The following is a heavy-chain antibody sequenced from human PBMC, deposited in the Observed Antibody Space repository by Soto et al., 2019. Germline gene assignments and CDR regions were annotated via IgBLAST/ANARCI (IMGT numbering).Heavy chain of an antibody. CDR2: IKQDGSEK. CDR1: GFTFSSYW. Sequence: PGGSLRLSCAASGFTFSSYWMSWVRQAPGKGLEWVANIKQDGSEKYYVDYVKGRFTISRGNAKNSLYLQMNSLRAEDTAVYYCSRDPLKYCSSTSCLGYFDYWGQGTLVTVSS. CDR3: SRDPLKYCSSTSCLGYFDY. D-gene: IGHD2-2*01. V-gene: IGHV3-7*01. J-gene: IGHJ4*02.